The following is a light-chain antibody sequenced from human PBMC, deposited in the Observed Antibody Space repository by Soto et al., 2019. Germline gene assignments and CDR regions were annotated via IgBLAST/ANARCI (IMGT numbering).Light chain of an antibody. V-gene: IGKV3-20*01. J-gene: IGKJ1*01. CDR3: QQYGSSGT. CDR2: GAS. Sequence: EIVLTQSPRTLSLSPGERATLSCRASQSVSNNYLAWYQQKPGQAPRLLIYGASNRATGIPDRFSGSGSGTDFTLTISRLEPEDFAVYYCQQYGSSGTFGQGTKVGIK. CDR1: QSVSNNY.